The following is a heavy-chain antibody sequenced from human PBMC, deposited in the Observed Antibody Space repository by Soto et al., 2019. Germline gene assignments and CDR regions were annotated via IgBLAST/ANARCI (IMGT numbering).Heavy chain of an antibody. CDR1: GDSISSDY. CDR2: IYNSEST. D-gene: IGHD6-13*01. V-gene: IGHV4-59*01. CDR3: AKEIRGPTAAAVYNWFDP. Sequence: QVQLQESGPELVKPSETLFLTCTVSGDSISSDYWSWIRQPPGKRLEWIGFIYNSESTNYNPSLNSRVIISVDTSKTQFSLNLSSVTAADTAVYYCAKEIRGPTAAAVYNWFDPCGQGILVTVSS. J-gene: IGHJ5*02.